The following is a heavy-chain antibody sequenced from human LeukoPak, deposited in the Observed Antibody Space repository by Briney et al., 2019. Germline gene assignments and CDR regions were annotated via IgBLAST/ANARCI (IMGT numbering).Heavy chain of an antibody. CDR1: GGSISSGGYS. CDR2: IYHSGST. Sequence: SETLSLTCAVSGGSISSGGYSWSWIRQPPGKGLEWIGYIYHSGSTNYNPSLQSRVTMSVDTSKNQFSLKLSSVTAADTAVYYCARDLGSAYSVPRWFDPWGQGTLVTVFS. J-gene: IGHJ5*02. CDR3: ARDLGSAYSVPRWFDP. V-gene: IGHV4-30-2*01. D-gene: IGHD3-16*01.